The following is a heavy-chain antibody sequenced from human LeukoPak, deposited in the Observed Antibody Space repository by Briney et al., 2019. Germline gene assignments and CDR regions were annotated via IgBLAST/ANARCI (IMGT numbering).Heavy chain of an antibody. J-gene: IGHJ4*02. V-gene: IGHV3-23*01. Sequence: QPGGSLRLSCAASGFTFSSYAMSWVRQAPGKGLEWVSAISGSGGSTYYADSVKGRFTISRDNSKNTLYLQMNSLRAEDTAVYYCAKDRSTSSGYYYAGVGVLDYWGQGTLVTVSS. CDR2: ISGSGGST. CDR1: GFTFSSYA. CDR3: AKDRSTSSGYYYAGVGVLDY. D-gene: IGHD3-22*01.